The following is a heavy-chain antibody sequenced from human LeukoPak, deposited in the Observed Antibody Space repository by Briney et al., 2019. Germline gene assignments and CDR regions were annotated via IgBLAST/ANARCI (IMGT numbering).Heavy chain of an antibody. CDR3: ARVNGSPRYYFDY. J-gene: IGHJ4*02. D-gene: IGHD1-1*01. V-gene: IGHV4-31*03. CDR1: GGSINSGGYY. CDR2: IYYSGST. Sequence: PSETLSFTCTVSGGSINSGGYYWSWIRQHPGKGLEWIGYIYYSGSTYYNPSLKSRVTISVDTSKNQFSLKLSSVTAADTAVYYCARVNGSPRYYFDYWGQGTLVTVSS.